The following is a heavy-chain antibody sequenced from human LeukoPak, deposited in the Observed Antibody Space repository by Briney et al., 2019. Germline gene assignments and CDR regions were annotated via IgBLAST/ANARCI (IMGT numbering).Heavy chain of an antibody. J-gene: IGHJ4*02. Sequence: PGGCLRLSCAVSGFTFSSYSMSWVRQAPGKGLEWGSSISSSGTYKYYADSVKGRFTISRDNAKNSLYLQTNSLRAEDTAVYYCARANYYDISGYDYWGQGTLVTVSS. CDR2: ISSSGTYK. CDR3: ARANYYDISGYDY. D-gene: IGHD3-22*01. CDR1: GFTFSSYS. V-gene: IGHV3-21*01.